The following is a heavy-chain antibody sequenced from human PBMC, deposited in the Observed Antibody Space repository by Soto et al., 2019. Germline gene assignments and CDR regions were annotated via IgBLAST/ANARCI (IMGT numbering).Heavy chain of an antibody. J-gene: IGHJ4*02. CDR2: ISGSGGST. CDR1: GFTFSSYA. CDR3: AKDREWSSTWYY. Sequence: EVQLLESGGGLVQPGGSLRLSCAASGFTFSSYAMSWVRQAPGKGLEWVSAISGSGGSTYYADSVKGRFTISRDNSNNPLYLQMNSLRAEDTAVYYCAKDREWSSTWYYWGQGTLVTVSS. V-gene: IGHV3-23*01. D-gene: IGHD6-13*01.